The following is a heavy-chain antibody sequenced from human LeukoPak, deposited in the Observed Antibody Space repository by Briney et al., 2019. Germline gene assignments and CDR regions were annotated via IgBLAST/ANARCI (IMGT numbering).Heavy chain of an antibody. CDR3: AKGTIGYCSGGSCYPFDY. V-gene: IGHV3-23*01. CDR2: ISSGGFAT. Sequence: GGSLRLSCAASGFTFTNYAMSWVRQAPGKGLEWVSAISSGGFATYYADSVKGRFTVSRDNSKNTLYLQMNSLRAEDTAAYYCAKGTIGYCSGGSCYPFDYWGQGTLVTVSS. J-gene: IGHJ4*02. D-gene: IGHD2-15*01. CDR1: GFTFTNYA.